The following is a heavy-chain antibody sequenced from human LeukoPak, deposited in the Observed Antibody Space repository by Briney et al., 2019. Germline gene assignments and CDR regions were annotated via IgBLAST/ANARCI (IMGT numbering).Heavy chain of an antibody. CDR1: GFTFSSYA. CDR2: ISYDGSNK. J-gene: IGHJ4*02. D-gene: IGHD3-9*01. CDR3: AREDDILPGYYMD. Sequence: PGRSLRLSCAASGFTFSSYAMHCLRQAPGKGLERVAVISYDGSNKYYADSVKGRFTISRDNSKNTLYLQMNSLRAEDTGVYYCAREDDILPGYYMDWGQGTLVTVSS. V-gene: IGHV3-30-3*01.